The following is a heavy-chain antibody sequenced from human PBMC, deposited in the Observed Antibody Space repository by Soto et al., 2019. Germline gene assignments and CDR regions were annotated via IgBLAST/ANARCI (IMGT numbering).Heavy chain of an antibody. J-gene: IGHJ4*02. D-gene: IGHD1-7*01. CDR1: GFTFNTYG. CDR3: AKYFNTGTSSTYDS. CDR2: ILDTGDRV. Sequence: AGGSLRLSCATSGFTFNTYGMAWVRQAPGKGLAWVSAILDTGDRVSYVDPVKGRFTISRDNSKNTLYLQMNSLRADDTAIYYCAKYFNTGTSSTYDSWGQGTLVTVSS. V-gene: IGHV3-23*01.